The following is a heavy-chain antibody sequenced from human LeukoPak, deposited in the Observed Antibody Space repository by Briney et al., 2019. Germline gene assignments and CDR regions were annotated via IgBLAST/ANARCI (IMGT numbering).Heavy chain of an antibody. J-gene: IGHJ4*02. Sequence: GGSLRLSCAASGFTFCGYYMSWIRQAPGKGLEWVSSIGSSGTYTNYADSVRGRFTISRDNAKNSLYLQMSSLRAEDSAVYYCATGHSSFDFWGQGTLVTVSS. D-gene: IGHD2-21*01. V-gene: IGHV3-11*05. CDR1: GFTFCGYY. CDR2: IGSSGTYT. CDR3: ATGHSSFDF.